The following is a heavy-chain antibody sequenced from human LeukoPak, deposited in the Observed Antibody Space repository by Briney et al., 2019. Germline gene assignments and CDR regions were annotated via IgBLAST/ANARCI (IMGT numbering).Heavy chain of an antibody. V-gene: IGHV3-11*01. Sequence: GGSLRLTCAGSGFTFSDYYMSWISQAPGKGLEGVSYISSSGSTIYYADSVKGRFTISRDNAKNSLYLQMNSLRAEDTAVYYCARARLGESHFDYWRQGTLVTVSS. CDR3: ARARLGESHFDY. CDR2: ISSSGSTI. D-gene: IGHD3-16*01. J-gene: IGHJ4*02. CDR1: GFTFSDYY.